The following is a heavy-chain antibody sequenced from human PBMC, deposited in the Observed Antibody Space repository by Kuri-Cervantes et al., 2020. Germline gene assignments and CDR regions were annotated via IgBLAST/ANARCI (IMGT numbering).Heavy chain of an antibody. V-gene: IGHV4-31*03. CDR3: ARSQSLSI. Sequence: SETLSLTCTVSGGSISSGGYYWSWIRQHPGKGLEWIGYIYYSGSTYYNPSLKSRVTTSVDTSKNQFSLKLSSMTAADTAVYYCARSQSLSIWGQGTLVTVSS. CDR2: IYYSGST. D-gene: IGHD3-16*02. CDR1: GGSISSGGYY. J-gene: IGHJ4*02.